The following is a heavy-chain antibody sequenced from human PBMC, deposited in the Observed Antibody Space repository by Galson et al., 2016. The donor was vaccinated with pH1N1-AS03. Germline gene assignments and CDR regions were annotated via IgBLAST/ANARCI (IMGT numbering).Heavy chain of an antibody. D-gene: IGHD3-10*01. CDR3: ARHPRDYNFDR. CDR1: GGSFGTSY. Sequence: SETLSLTCTVSGGSFGTSYWSWIRQPPGKGLEWIGYIFYSGNTNYNPSLKSRVTISVDTSKNLFSLRLRSVTAADTAVYYCARHPRDYNFDRWGQGTLVTVSS. CDR2: IFYSGNT. V-gene: IGHV4-59*08. J-gene: IGHJ4*02.